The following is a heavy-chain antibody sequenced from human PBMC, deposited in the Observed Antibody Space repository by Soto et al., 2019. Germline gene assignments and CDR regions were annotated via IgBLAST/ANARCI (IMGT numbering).Heavy chain of an antibody. CDR1: GFTFSSYA. V-gene: IGHV3-30-3*01. CDR3: ARDMKRGYGDPGWFQH. CDR2: ISYDGSNK. J-gene: IGHJ1*01. D-gene: IGHD4-17*01. Sequence: VGSLRLSCAASGFTFSSYAMHWVRQAPGKGLEWVAVISYDGSNKYYADSVKGRFTISRDNSKNTLYLQMNSLRAEDTAVYYCARDMKRGYGDPGWFQHWGQGTLVT.